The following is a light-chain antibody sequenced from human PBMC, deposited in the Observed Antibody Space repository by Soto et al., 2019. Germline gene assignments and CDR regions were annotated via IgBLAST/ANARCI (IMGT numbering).Light chain of an antibody. V-gene: IGLV2-8*01. CDR3: TSYAGSNIPVL. CDR2: EVT. CDR1: SSDVGGYNF. Sequence: QSALTQPPSASGSPGQSVTISCTGASSDVGGYNFVSWYQQYPGKAPKLLIYEVTMRPSGVPDRFSGSKSGNTASLTVSGLQAEDEADYYCTSYAGSNIPVLFGGGTKVT. J-gene: IGLJ3*02.